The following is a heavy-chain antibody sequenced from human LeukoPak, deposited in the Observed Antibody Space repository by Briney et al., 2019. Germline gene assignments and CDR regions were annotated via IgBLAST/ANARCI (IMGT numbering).Heavy chain of an antibody. D-gene: IGHD4-23*01. J-gene: IGHJ6*02. CDR1: GFTFSSYG. V-gene: IGHV3-30*18. CDR3: AKGSYGGNPYYYYGMDV. Sequence: GGSLRLSCAASGFTFSSYGMHWVRQAPGKGLEWVAVISYDGSNKYYADSVKGRFTISRDNSKNTLYLQMNSLRAEDTAVYYCAKGSYGGNPYYYYGMDVWGQGTTVTVSS. CDR2: ISYDGSNK.